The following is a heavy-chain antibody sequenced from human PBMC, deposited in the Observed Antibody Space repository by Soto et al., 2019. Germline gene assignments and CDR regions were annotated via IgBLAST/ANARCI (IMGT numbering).Heavy chain of an antibody. D-gene: IGHD6-19*01. J-gene: IGHJ4*02. V-gene: IGHV3-23*01. CDR1: GFTFSSYA. CDR2: ISGSGGST. Sequence: GGSLRLSCAASGFTFSSYAMSWVRQAPGKGLEWVSAISGSGGSTYYADSVKGRFTISRDNSKNTLYLQMNSLRAEDTAVYYCAEIIAVAGTFYFDYWGQGTLVTVSS. CDR3: AEIIAVAGTFYFDY.